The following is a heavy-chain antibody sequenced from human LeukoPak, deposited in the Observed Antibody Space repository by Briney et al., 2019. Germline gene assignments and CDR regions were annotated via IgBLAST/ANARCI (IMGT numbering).Heavy chain of an antibody. J-gene: IGHJ5*02. V-gene: IGHV3-15*01. CDR3: TTHKAELLWFGVLSHNWFDP. Sequence: GGSLRLSCAASGFTFSNAWMSWVRQAPGKGLEWVGRIKSKTDGGTTDYAAPVKGRFTISRDDSKNTLYLQMNSLKTEDTAVYYCTTHKAELLWFGVLSHNWFDPWGQGTLVTVSS. CDR1: GFTFSNAW. D-gene: IGHD3-10*01. CDR2: IKSKTDGGTT.